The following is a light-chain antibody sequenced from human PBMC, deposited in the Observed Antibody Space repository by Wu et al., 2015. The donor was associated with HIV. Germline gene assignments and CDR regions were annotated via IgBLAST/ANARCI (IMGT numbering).Light chain of an antibody. CDR3: QQFSYSPGS. CDR1: QSVSSRY. CDR2: GAS. V-gene: IGKV3-20*01. J-gene: IGKJ3*01. Sequence: ESVVMQSPGTLSLSPGERATLSCRASQSVSSRYLAWYQQKPGQAPRLLIYGASNRATGIPGRFSGSGSGTDFTLTIAGLEPEDFAVYYCQQFSYSPGSFGPGTTVDIK.